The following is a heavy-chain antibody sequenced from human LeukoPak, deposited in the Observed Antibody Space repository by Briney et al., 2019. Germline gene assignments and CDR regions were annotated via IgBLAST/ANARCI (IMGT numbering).Heavy chain of an antibody. Sequence: GALRLSCAASGFTFSSYAMHWVRQAPGKGLEWVAVISYDGSNKYYADSVKGRFTISRDNCKNTLYLQMNSLKAEDTAVYYCARGVAEYSGSNLDCWGQGTLVTVSS. J-gene: IGHJ4*02. CDR1: GFTFSSYA. CDR3: ARGVAEYSGSNLDC. CDR2: ISYDGSNK. V-gene: IGHV3-30*04. D-gene: IGHD1-26*01.